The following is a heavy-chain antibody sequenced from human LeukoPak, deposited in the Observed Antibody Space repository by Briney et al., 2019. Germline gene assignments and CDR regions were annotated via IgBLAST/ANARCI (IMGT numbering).Heavy chain of an antibody. V-gene: IGHV4-34*01. J-gene: IGHJ4*02. Sequence: SETLSLTCAVYGGSFSGYYWSWIRQPPGKGLEWIGKINHSGSTNYNPSLKSRVTISVDTSKNQFSLKLSSVTAADTAVYYCARRPLGYCSTTSCYFGYSFEYWGQGTLVTVSS. D-gene: IGHD2-2*01. CDR1: GGSFSGYY. CDR2: INHSGST. CDR3: ARRPLGYCSTTSCYFGYSFEY.